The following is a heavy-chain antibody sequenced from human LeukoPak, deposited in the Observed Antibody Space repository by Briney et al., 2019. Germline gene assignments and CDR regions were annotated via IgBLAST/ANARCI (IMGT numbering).Heavy chain of an antibody. Sequence: GGSLRLSCAASGFTFSSYPMSWVRQAPGKGLEWVSTISDSGGSTYYADSVKGRFTISRDNSKNTLYLQMNSLRADDTALYYCTKADSTRGDYWGQGTLVTVSS. J-gene: IGHJ4*02. D-gene: IGHD2/OR15-2a*01. V-gene: IGHV3-23*01. CDR2: ISDSGGST. CDR1: GFTFSSYP. CDR3: TKADSTRGDY.